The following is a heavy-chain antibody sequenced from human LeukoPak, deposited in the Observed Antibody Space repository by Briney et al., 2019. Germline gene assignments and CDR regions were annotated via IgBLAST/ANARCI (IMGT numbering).Heavy chain of an antibody. CDR3: ARDFPPDY. Sequence: GGSLRLSCAASGFTFSNYNMNWVRQAPGKGLEWVSSITSGSSSHIYYTDSVKGRFTISRDNAKNSLFLQMNSLRVEGTAVYYCARDFPPDYWGQGTLVTVSS. J-gene: IGHJ4*02. CDR1: GFTFSNYN. V-gene: IGHV3-21*01. CDR2: ITSGSSSHI.